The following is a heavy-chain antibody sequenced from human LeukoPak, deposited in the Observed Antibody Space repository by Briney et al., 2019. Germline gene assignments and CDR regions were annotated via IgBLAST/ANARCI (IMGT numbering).Heavy chain of an antibody. Sequence: TSVKVSCKASGFTFTSSAMQWVRQARGQRLEWIGWIVVGSGNTNYAQKFQERVTITRDMSTSTAYMELSSLRSEDTAVYYCAAALSTRLVDLFDYWGQGTLVTVSS. CDR1: GFTFTSSA. V-gene: IGHV1-58*02. D-gene: IGHD2-8*02. J-gene: IGHJ4*02. CDR3: AAALSTRLVDLFDY. CDR2: IVVGSGNT.